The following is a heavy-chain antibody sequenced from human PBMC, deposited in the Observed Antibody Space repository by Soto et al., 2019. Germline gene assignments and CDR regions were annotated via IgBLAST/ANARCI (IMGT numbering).Heavy chain of an antibody. J-gene: IGHJ5*02. CDR1: EYSFTSYW. CDR3: ARLSSRYSSSSGWFDP. D-gene: IGHD6-6*01. Sequence: XYSLNISWQCSEYSFTSYWISLVLQMPGKGLEWMGRIDPSDSYTNYSPSFQGHVTISADKSISTAYLQWSSLKASDTAMYYCARLSSRYSSSSGWFDPWGQGTLVTVSS. CDR2: IDPSDSYT. V-gene: IGHV5-10-1*01.